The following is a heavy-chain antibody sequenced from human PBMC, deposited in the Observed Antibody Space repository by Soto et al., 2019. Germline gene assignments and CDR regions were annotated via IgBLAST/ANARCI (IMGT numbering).Heavy chain of an antibody. J-gene: IGHJ4*02. CDR2: IKENGSEI. CDR3: ARDIGFDYVN. CDR1: EFNVMSYW. Sequence: GGSLRLSCAVSEFNVMSYWMSWVRQAPGKGLEWVASIKENGSEIYYLQSVRGRFTISRDSAGNALHLAMNYLSAEDTGVYFCARDIGFDYVNWGQGTLVTVSS. D-gene: IGHD3-16*01. V-gene: IGHV3-7*01.